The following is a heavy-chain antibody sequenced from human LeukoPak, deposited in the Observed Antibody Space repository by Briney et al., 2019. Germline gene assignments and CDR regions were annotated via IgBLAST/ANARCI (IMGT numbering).Heavy chain of an antibody. Sequence: PGGSQRLSCAASGFTFNTYAMNWVRQAPGKGLEWVSSISSRSDYIFYADSMKGRFTISRDNAKNSLYLQMNSLRAEDTAVYYCARGLGRTAMVTRGGVRFDYWGQGTLVTVSS. J-gene: IGHJ4*02. CDR1: GFTFNTYA. V-gene: IGHV3-21*04. CDR3: ARGLGRTAMVTRGGVRFDY. CDR2: ISSRSDYI. D-gene: IGHD5-18*01.